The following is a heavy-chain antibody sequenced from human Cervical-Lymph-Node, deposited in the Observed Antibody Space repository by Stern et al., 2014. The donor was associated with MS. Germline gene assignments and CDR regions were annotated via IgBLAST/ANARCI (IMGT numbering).Heavy chain of an antibody. Sequence: QMQLVQSGAEVKKPGASVKVSCKVSGYTLTELSMHWVRQAPGKGLEWMGGFDPEDGETIYAQKFQGRVTMTEDTSTDTAYMELSSLRSEDTAVYYCATDWGQQLASNYYYGMDVWGQGTTVTVSS. J-gene: IGHJ6*02. CDR2: FDPEDGET. V-gene: IGHV1-24*01. CDR1: GYTLTELS. D-gene: IGHD6-13*01. CDR3: ATDWGQQLASNYYYGMDV.